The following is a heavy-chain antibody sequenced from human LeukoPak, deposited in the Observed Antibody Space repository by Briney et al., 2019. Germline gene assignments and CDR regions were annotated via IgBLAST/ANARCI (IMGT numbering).Heavy chain of an antibody. Sequence: ASVRVSCKVSGYTLTELSMHWVRQAPGKGLEWMGGFDPEDGETIYAQKFQGRVTMTEDTSTDTAYMELSSLRSEDTAVYYCATAGGWFGELLSDRELDYWGQGTLVTVSS. V-gene: IGHV1-24*01. D-gene: IGHD3-10*01. CDR3: ATAGGWFGELLSDRELDY. J-gene: IGHJ4*02. CDR2: FDPEDGET. CDR1: GYTLTELS.